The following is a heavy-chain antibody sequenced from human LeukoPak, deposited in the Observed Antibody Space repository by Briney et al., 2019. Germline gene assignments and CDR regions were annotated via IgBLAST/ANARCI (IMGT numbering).Heavy chain of an antibody. CDR1: GYSFTSYW. CDR2: IYPGDSDT. D-gene: IGHD6-13*01. Sequence: GASLQISCKGSGYSFTSYWIGWVRQMPGKGLEWMGIIYPGDSDTRYSPSFQGQVTISADKSISTAYLQWSSLKASDTAMYYCARQGGEIAAAGTYWYFDLWGRGTLVTVSS. V-gene: IGHV5-51*01. J-gene: IGHJ2*01. CDR3: ARQGGEIAAAGTYWYFDL.